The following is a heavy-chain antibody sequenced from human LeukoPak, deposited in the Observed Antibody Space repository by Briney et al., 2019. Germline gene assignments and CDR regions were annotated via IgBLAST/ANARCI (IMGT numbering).Heavy chain of an antibody. Sequence: GGSLRLSCAASGFTFDDYAMHWVRQAPGKGLEWVSLISGDGGSIYYADSVKGRFTISRDNSRNSLYLQMNSLKTEDTALYYCAKDKSSSRGRDSNLGYWGQGTLVTVSS. CDR2: ISGDGGSI. CDR1: GFTFDDYA. D-gene: IGHD6-6*01. J-gene: IGHJ4*02. CDR3: AKDKSSSRGRDSNLGY. V-gene: IGHV3-43*02.